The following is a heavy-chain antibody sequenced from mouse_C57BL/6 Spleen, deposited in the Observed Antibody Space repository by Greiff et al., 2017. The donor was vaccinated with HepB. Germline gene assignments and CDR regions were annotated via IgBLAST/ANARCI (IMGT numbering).Heavy chain of an antibody. CDR3: ARERHGSSYYAMDY. V-gene: IGHV1-76*01. CDR1: GYTFTDYY. D-gene: IGHD1-1*01. J-gene: IGHJ4*01. CDR2: IYPGSGNT. Sequence: VQLQQSGAELVRPGASVKLSCKASGYTFTDYYINWVKQRPGQGLEWIARIYPGSGNTYYNEKFKGKATLTAEKSSSTAYMQLSSLTSEDSAVYFCARERHGSSYYAMDYWGQGTSVTVSS.